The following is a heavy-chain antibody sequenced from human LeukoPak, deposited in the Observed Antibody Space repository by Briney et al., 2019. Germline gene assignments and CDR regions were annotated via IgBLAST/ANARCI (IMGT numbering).Heavy chain of an antibody. CDR1: GFTFSSYE. Sequence: GGSLRLSCAASGFTFSSYEMNWVRQAPGKGLEWVSAISGSGGSTYYADSVKGRFTISRDNSKNTLYLQMNSLRAEDTAVYYCAKAQTSGVFDYWGQGTLVTVSS. CDR2: ISGSGGST. J-gene: IGHJ4*02. D-gene: IGHD3-10*01. V-gene: IGHV3-23*01. CDR3: AKAQTSGVFDY.